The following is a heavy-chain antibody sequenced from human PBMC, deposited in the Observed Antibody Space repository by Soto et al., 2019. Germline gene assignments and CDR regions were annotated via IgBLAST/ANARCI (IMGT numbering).Heavy chain of an antibody. V-gene: IGHV1-3*01. CDR2: INGGNGYT. CDR3: ARVRGDYFDY. J-gene: IGHJ4*02. D-gene: IGHD4-17*01. CDR1: GYTFTAYA. Sequence: ASVNVSCKASGYTFTAYARHWVRQAPGQRLEWMGWINGGNGYTKYSQNFQGTVTITRDTSASTAYLELSSLRSEDTAVYYCARVRGDYFDYWGQGTLVTVSS.